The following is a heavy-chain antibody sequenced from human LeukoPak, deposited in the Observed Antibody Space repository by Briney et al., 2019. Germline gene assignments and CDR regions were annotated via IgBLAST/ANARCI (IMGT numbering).Heavy chain of an antibody. CDR1: GYTFTTYY. D-gene: IGHD5-18*01. CDR3: ARDPGSYGPSYYFDY. Sequence: ASVKVSCKASGYTFTTYYMHWVRQAPGRGLEWMGIINASGGSISYAQKFQGRVTMTRDTSTSTVYMELSSLRSEDTAVYSCARDPGSYGPSYYFDYWGQGTLVTVSS. V-gene: IGHV1-46*01. CDR2: INASGGSI. J-gene: IGHJ4*02.